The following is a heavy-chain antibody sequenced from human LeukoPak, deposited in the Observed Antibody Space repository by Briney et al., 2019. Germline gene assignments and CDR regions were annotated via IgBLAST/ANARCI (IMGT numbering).Heavy chain of an antibody. J-gene: IGHJ4*02. CDR3: ARHRSVTTADF. D-gene: IGHD4-11*01. Sequence: SETLSLTCIVSGGSISNYRWSWIRQPPGKGLEWIGCVLYSGSTNYNASLTSRVTMSVDTSKNQLSLRLSSVTAADTAVYYCARHRSVTTADFWGQGTLVTVSS. CDR1: GGSISNYR. V-gene: IGHV4-59*08. CDR2: VLYSGST.